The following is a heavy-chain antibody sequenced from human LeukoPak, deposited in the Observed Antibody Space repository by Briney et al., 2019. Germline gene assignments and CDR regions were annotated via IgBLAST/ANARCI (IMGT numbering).Heavy chain of an antibody. CDR3: ARSAILGVVIPPRQDY. J-gene: IGHJ4*02. Sequence: ASVKVSCKASGYTFTSYGISWVRQAPGQGLEWMGWISAYNGNTNYAQKLQGRVTMTTDTSTSTAYMELRSLRSDDTAVHYCARSAILGVVIPPRQDYWGQGTLVTVSA. V-gene: IGHV1-18*01. D-gene: IGHD3-3*01. CDR2: ISAYNGNT. CDR1: GYTFTSYG.